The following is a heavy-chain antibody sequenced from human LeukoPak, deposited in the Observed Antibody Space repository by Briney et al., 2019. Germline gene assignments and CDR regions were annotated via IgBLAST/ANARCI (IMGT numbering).Heavy chain of an antibody. D-gene: IGHD3-22*01. CDR2: INPNSGGT. CDR3: ARALAMIVVVPTDY. Sequence: ASVKVSCKASGGTFSSYAISWVRQAPGQGLEWMGWINPNSGGTNYAQKFQGRVTMTRDTSISTAYMELSRLRSDDTAVYYCARALAMIVVVPTDYWGQGTLVTVSS. J-gene: IGHJ4*02. V-gene: IGHV1-2*02. CDR1: GGTFSSYA.